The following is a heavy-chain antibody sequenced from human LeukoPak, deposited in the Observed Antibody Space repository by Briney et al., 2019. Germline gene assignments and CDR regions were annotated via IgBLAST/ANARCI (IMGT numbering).Heavy chain of an antibody. Sequence: SETLPLTCTVSGGSISSSSYYWGWIRQAPGKGLEWIGSIYHRESTYYNPSLKSRVTISVDTSKNQFSLRLTSVTAADTAVYYCARDATRMGNYFSYWGQGTLVTVSS. J-gene: IGHJ4*02. CDR2: IYHREST. CDR1: GGSISSSSYY. V-gene: IGHV4-39*07. CDR3: ARDATRMGNYFSY. D-gene: IGHD5-12*01.